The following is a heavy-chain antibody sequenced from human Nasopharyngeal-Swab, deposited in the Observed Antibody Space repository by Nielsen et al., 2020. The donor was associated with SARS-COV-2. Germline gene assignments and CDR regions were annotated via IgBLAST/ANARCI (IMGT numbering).Heavy chain of an antibody. Sequence: SSVTVSRQTCRCTFRRYGLSWLRQAPGQGLDWMGGIIPILPITNYAHKFQDRVTITADKSTSTAYMELSSLRSEDTAAYYCARGGWLRKDYYYSYYYMDVWGKGTTVTVSS. D-gene: IGHD5-24*01. CDR2: IIPILPIT. CDR3: ARGGWLRKDYYYSYYYMDV. J-gene: IGHJ6*03. CDR1: RCTFRRYG. V-gene: IGHV1-69*10.